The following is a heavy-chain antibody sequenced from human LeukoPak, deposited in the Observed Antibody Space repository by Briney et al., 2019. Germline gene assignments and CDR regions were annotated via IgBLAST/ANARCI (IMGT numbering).Heavy chain of an antibody. CDR1: GGTFSSYA. D-gene: IGHD3-10*01. CDR2: IIPIFGTA. CDR3: ARTYARFGDSPPSHYFAY. J-gene: IGHJ4*02. Sequence: SVKVSCKASGGTFSSYAISWVRQAPGQGLEWMGGIIPIFGTANYAQKFQGRVTITADESTSTAYMELSSLRSEDTAVYYCARTYARFGDSPPSHYFAYWAREPWSPSPQ. V-gene: IGHV1-69*13.